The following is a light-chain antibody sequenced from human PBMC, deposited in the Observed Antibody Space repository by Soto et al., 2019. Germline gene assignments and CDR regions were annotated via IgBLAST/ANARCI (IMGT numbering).Light chain of an antibody. CDR1: SSNIGSNP. V-gene: IGLV1-44*01. J-gene: IGLJ2*01. CDR3: AAWDDSRKGV. CDR2: SDN. Sequence: QSVLTQPPSASGTPGQRVTISCSGSSSNIGSNPVNWYQHLPGTAPKLLIYSDNQRPSGVPDRFSGSKSGTSASLSISGLQSEDEADYYCAAWDDSRKGVFGGGTKLTVL.